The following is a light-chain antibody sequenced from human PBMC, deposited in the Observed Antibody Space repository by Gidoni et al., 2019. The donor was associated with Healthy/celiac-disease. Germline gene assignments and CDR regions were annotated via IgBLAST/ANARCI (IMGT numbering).Light chain of an antibody. J-gene: IGKJ2*01. V-gene: IGKV1-39*01. CDR3: QQSYSTPYT. Sequence: GARCDITCRASQSISSYLNWYQQKPGKAPKLLIYAASSLQSGVPSRFSGSGSGTDFTLTISSLQPEDFATYYCQQSYSTPYTFXQXTKLEIK. CDR1: QSISSY. CDR2: AAS.